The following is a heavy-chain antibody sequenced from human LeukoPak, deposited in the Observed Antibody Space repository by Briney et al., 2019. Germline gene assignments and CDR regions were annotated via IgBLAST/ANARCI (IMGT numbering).Heavy chain of an antibody. CDR1: GGSISSHY. D-gene: IGHD1-26*01. J-gene: IGHJ4*02. Sequence: SETLSLTCTVSGGSISSHYWSWLRQPPGKGLEWVGYIYYSGSTNYNPSLKSRVTISVDTSKNQFSLKLSSVTAADTAVYYCARALSVGATRGAFDYWGQGTLVTVSS. CDR2: IYYSGST. CDR3: ARALSVGATRGAFDY. V-gene: IGHV4-59*11.